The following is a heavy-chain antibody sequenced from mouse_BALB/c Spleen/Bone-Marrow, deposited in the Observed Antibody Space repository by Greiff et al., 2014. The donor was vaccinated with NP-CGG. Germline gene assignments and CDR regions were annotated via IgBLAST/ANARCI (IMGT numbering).Heavy chain of an antibody. V-gene: IGHV14-3*02. CDR3: ASYYYGSSSFAY. CDR1: CFNIKDTY. CDR2: IDPANGNT. J-gene: IGHJ3*01. D-gene: IGHD1-1*01. Sequence: GPLKQSGAELVKAGGSGKLFCTASCFNIKDTYMPWGEQRPEQGPEGIGRIDPANGNTKYDPKFQGKATITADTSSNTAYLQLSSLTSEDTAVYYCASYYYGSSSFAYWGQGTLVTVSA.